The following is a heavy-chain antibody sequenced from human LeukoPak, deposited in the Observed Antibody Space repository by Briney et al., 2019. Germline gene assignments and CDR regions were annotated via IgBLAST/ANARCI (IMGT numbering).Heavy chain of an antibody. CDR1: GYSFTTYG. J-gene: IGHJ4*02. D-gene: IGHD3-22*01. CDR3: AKMDSDSSGFFSN. Sequence: EASVKSSCMASGYSFTTYGISWLRQAPGHGLEWIAWISVYNGNTNYADKVRGRVLVTTDISATTAYLELKSLRYDDTGVYYCAKMDSDSSGFFSNWGQGTPVTVSS. CDR2: ISVYNGNT. V-gene: IGHV1-18*01.